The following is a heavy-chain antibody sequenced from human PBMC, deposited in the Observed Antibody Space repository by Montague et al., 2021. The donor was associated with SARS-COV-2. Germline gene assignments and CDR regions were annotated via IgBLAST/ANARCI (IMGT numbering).Heavy chain of an antibody. V-gene: IGHV4-59*08. CDR1: GDSVDSFS. D-gene: IGHD2-21*01. Sequence: SETLSLTCLVSGDSVDSFSWSWTRQSPGKGLEWIGSISDSGTTHINPALKSRAAMSTDRSKNEVSLRMTSVTAADTAVYSCARHQDLFSTEGVIGFDIWGPGTMVIVSS. CDR3: ARHQDLFSTEGVIGFDI. J-gene: IGHJ3*02. CDR2: ISDSGTT.